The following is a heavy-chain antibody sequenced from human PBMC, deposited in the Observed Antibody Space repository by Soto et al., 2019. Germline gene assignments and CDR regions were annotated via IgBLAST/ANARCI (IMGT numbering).Heavy chain of an antibody. CDR2: IYHGGST. Sequence: QLQLQESGSGLVKPSQTLSLTCAVSGGSISSGGYSWSWIRQPPGKGLGWIGYIYHGGSTYYNPSLKSRVTISVDRSKNQFSLKLSSVTAADTAVYYCARAHYGDYGYGMDVWGQGTTVTVSS. J-gene: IGHJ6*02. CDR1: GGSISSGGYS. CDR3: ARAHYGDYGYGMDV. V-gene: IGHV4-30-2*01. D-gene: IGHD4-17*01.